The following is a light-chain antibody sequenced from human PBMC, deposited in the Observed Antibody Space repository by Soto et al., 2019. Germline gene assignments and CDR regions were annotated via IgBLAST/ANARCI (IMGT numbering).Light chain of an antibody. J-gene: IGKJ1*01. Sequence: DIHMTQSPSSLSASLGDRVTMPXRASRSFSGYFSWYQQEPGXAPKXXXYFXSSLQSGVPSRFSGSGSGTDFTLTIRSLQPEDFATYYCQQSHSITLTFGQGTKVDIK. CDR2: FXS. CDR3: QQSHSITLT. CDR1: RSFSGY. V-gene: IGKV1-39*01.